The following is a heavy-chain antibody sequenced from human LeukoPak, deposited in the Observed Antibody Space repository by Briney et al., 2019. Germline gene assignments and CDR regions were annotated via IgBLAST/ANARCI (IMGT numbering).Heavy chain of an antibody. CDR3: VRVDNSGYLDF. CDR1: GFPFNAYW. Sequence: GGSLRLSCAASGFPFNAYWMTWVRQAPGKGLEWVANIKQDESEIYYVGSAKGRFTISRDNAKSSLYLQMNSLRAEDTAMYYCVRVDNSGYLDFWGQGTLVTVSS. D-gene: IGHD3-22*01. J-gene: IGHJ4*02. CDR2: IKQDESEI. V-gene: IGHV3-7*01.